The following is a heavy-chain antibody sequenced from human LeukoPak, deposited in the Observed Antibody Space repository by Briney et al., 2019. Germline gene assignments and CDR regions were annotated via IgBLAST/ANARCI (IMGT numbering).Heavy chain of an antibody. Sequence: PSETLSLTCAVYGGSFSGYYWSWIRQPPGKGREWIGEISHSGRTNYNPSLKSRVTISADTSKNQFSLSLSSVTAADTAVYYCARGVGFWSGYFHDWGQGTLVPVSS. V-gene: IGHV4-34*01. CDR3: ARGVGFWSGYFHD. J-gene: IGHJ1*01. D-gene: IGHD3-3*01. CDR1: GGSFSGYY. CDR2: ISHSGRT.